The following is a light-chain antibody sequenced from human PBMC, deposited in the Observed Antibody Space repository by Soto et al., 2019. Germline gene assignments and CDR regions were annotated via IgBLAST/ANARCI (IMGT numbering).Light chain of an antibody. CDR3: QQYSASPRT. V-gene: IGKV3-20*01. Sequence: PGEIATLSCRASRTVDGNYLAWYHQKPGQAPRLLIHSASTRAPGIPDRFSASGAGTDFTLTISRLEPEDSAVYYCQQYSASPRTFGPGTKVDI. CDR2: SAS. CDR1: RTVDGNY. J-gene: IGKJ3*01.